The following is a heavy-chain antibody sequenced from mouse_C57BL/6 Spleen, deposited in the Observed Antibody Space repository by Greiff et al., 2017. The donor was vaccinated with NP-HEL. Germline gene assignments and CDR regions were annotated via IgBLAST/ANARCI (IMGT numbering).Heavy chain of an antibody. CDR1: GYTFTSYW. Sequence: VQLQESGAELAKPGASVKLSCKASGYTFTSYWMHWVKQRPGQGLEWIGYINPSSGYTKYNQKFKDKATLTADKSSSTAYMQPSSLTYEDSAVYYCAKEESNFFHFDVWGTGTTVTVSS. CDR3: AKEESNFFHFDV. J-gene: IGHJ1*03. CDR2: INPSSGYT. V-gene: IGHV1-7*01. D-gene: IGHD4-1*01.